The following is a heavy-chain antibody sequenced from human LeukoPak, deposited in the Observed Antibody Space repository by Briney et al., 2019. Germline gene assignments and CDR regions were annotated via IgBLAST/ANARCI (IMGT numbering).Heavy chain of an antibody. CDR3: ARDHYFDY. V-gene: IGHV3-7*03. J-gene: IGHJ4*02. CDR1: GFTFSSYW. Sequence: GGSLRLSCAASGFTFSSYWMSWGRQAPGKGLEWVANIKQDGSEKYYVDSLNGRFTISRDNTQNSRYLQMNSPRAEDTAVYYCARDHYFDYWGQGTLVTVSS. CDR2: IKQDGSEK.